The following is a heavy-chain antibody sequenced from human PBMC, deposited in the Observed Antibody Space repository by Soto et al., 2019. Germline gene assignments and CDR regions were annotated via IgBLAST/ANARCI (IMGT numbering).Heavy chain of an antibody. V-gene: IGHV3-30-3*01. CDR1: GFTFSSYA. CDR2: ISYDGSNK. Sequence: GGSLRLSCAASGFTFSSYAMHWVRQAPGKGLEWVAVISYDGSNKYYADSVKGRFTISRDNSKNTLYLQMNSLRAEDTAVYYCARVYYYDSSGYSEGFDYWGQGTLVTVSS. J-gene: IGHJ4*02. CDR3: ARVYYYDSSGYSEGFDY. D-gene: IGHD3-22*01.